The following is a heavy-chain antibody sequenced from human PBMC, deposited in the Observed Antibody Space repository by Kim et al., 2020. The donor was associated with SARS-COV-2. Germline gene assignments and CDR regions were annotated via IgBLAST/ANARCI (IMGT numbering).Heavy chain of an antibody. V-gene: IGHV3-11*01. Sequence: DSVKGRFTISRDNAKNSLYLQMNRLRAEDTAVYYCARDGASSSWSGEVDYWGQGTLVTVSS. D-gene: IGHD6-13*01. J-gene: IGHJ4*02. CDR3: ARDGASSSWSGEVDY.